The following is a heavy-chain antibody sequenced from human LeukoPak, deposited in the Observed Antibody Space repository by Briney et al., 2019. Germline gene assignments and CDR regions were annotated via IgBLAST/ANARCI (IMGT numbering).Heavy chain of an antibody. Sequence: PGGSLRLSCAASGFIVSSNYMSWVRQAPGKGLEWVSAVYSDGYTYYADSVKGRFTISRDNSKKTLYLQMNNLRAEDTAVYYCATDRGSAPTSYWGQGTLVTVSS. J-gene: IGHJ4*02. CDR2: VYSDGYT. D-gene: IGHD1-26*01. CDR1: GFIVSSNY. V-gene: IGHV3-66*01. CDR3: ATDRGSAPTSY.